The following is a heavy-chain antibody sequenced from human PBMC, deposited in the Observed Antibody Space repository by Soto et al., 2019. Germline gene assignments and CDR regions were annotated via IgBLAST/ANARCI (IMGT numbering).Heavy chain of an antibody. Sequence: SETLSLTCSVSGDSISSVDYFWAWIRQPPGQALEYIGYIYKSATTYYNPSFESRVAISLDTSKSQFSLNVTSVTAADTAVYFCARGRYCLTGRCFPNWFDSWGQGTLVTVSS. D-gene: IGHD2-15*01. V-gene: IGHV4-30-4*01. CDR2: IYKSATT. CDR1: GDSISSVDYF. J-gene: IGHJ5*01. CDR3: ARGRYCLTGRCFPNWFDS.